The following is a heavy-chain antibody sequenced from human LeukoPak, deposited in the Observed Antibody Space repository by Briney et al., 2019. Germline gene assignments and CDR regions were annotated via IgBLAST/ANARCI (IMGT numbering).Heavy chain of an antibody. CDR2: IYYSGST. CDR3: AGHLPYSNYCYY. D-gene: IGHD4-11*01. CDR1: GGSISSSSYY. J-gene: IGHJ4*02. Sequence: SETLSLTCTVSGGSISSSSYYWGWIRQPPGKGLEWIASIYYSGSTYYNPSLKSLVTISVDTSKNQFSLKLSSVTAADTAVYYCAGHLPYSNYCYYWGQGTLVTVSS. V-gene: IGHV4-39*01.